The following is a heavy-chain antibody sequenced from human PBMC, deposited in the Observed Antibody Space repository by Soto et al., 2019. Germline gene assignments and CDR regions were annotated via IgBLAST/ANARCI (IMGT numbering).Heavy chain of an antibody. Sequence: ESGGGVVQPGRSLRLSCAASGFTFSSYAMHWVRQAPGKGLEWVAVISYDGSNKYYADSVKGRFTISRDNSKNTLYLQMNSLRAEDTAVYYCARGTNYYDSSGYYPETDYWGQGTLVTVSS. V-gene: IGHV3-30-3*01. CDR1: GFTFSSYA. D-gene: IGHD3-22*01. CDR2: ISYDGSNK. CDR3: ARGTNYYDSSGYYPETDY. J-gene: IGHJ4*02.